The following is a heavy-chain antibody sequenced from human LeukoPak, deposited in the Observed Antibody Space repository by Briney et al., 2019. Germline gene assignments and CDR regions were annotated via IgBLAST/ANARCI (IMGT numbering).Heavy chain of an antibody. V-gene: IGHV4-34*01. CDR1: GFTFSSHA. D-gene: IGHD5-12*01. CDR3: ARGQRGGWLRKYFDY. J-gene: IGHJ4*02. Sequence: PGGSLRLSCSASGFTFSSHAMSWIRQPPGKGLEWIGEINHSGSTNYNPSLKSRVTISVDTSKNQFSLKLSSVTAADTAVYYCARGQRGGWLRKYFDYWGQGTLVTVSS. CDR2: INHSGST.